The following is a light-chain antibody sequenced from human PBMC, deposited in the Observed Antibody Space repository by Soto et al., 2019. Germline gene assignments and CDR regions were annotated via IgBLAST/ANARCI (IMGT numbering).Light chain of an antibody. CDR1: QTVSRN. CDR2: DIS. CDR3: QQYSNWPS. V-gene: IGKV3-15*01. J-gene: IGKJ5*01. Sequence: EIMMTQSPATLSVSPGERATLSCRASQTVSRNLAWYQQRPGQAPRLLIYDISNRAAGVPARFSGSGSETEFTLTIRSLQSEDFAVYFCQQYSNWPSFGQGTRLEI.